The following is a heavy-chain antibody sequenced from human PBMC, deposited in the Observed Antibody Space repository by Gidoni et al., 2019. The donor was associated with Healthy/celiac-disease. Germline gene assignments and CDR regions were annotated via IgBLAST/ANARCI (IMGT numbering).Heavy chain of an antibody. CDR2: IYYSGST. D-gene: IGHD6-6*01. J-gene: IGHJ6*02. Sequence: QVQLQESGPGLVKPSETLSLTCTVSGGSISSYYWSWIRQPPGKGLEWIGYIYYSGSTNYNPSLKSRVTISVDTSKNQFSLKLSSVTAADTAVYYCARLGTGSSSRYYYYYGMDVWGQGTTVTVSS. V-gene: IGHV4-59*08. CDR1: GGSISSYY. CDR3: ARLGTGSSSRYYYYYGMDV.